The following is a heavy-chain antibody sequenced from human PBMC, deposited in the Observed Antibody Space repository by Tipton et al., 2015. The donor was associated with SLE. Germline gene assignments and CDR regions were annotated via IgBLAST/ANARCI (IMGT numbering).Heavy chain of an antibody. D-gene: IGHD2-8*01. V-gene: IGHV4-34*01. CDR3: ARRDVYAIYFDS. Sequence: TLSLTCASYGGSFSDYYWSWIRQPPGKGLEWIGEISHTGNTNYNPSLKSRVSMSLDTSKNQISLKLSSVTAADTSVYYCARRDVYAIYFDSWGQGTLATVSS. CDR1: GGSFSDYY. CDR2: ISHTGNT. J-gene: IGHJ4*02.